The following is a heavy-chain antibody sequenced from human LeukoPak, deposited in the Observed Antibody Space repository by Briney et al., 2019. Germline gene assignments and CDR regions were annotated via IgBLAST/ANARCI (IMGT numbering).Heavy chain of an antibody. V-gene: IGHV4-61*08. Sequence: PSETLSLTCTVSGGSISSGGYYWSWIRQHPGKGLEWIGYISDSGNTIYNPSLKSRVTISEDTSKNQFSLKLSSVTAADTAVYYCARLIGSPWIWGQGTMVTVSS. CDR1: GGSISSGGYY. D-gene: IGHD1-26*01. J-gene: IGHJ3*02. CDR2: ISDSGNT. CDR3: ARLIGSPWI.